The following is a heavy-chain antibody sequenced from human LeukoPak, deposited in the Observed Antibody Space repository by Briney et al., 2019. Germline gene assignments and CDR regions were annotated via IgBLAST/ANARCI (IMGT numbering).Heavy chain of an antibody. Sequence: PGGSLPLSCAASGFPFSSYEMNWVRQAPGKGLEWVSYISSSGSTIYYADSVKGRFTISRDNAKNSLYLQMNSLRAEDTAVYYCAELGITMIGGVWGKGTTVTISS. CDR3: AELGITMIGGV. CDR1: GFPFSSYE. CDR2: ISSSGSTI. J-gene: IGHJ6*04. D-gene: IGHD3-10*02. V-gene: IGHV3-48*03.